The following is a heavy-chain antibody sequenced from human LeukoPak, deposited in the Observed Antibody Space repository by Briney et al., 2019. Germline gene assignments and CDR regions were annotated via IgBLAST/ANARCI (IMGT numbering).Heavy chain of an antibody. V-gene: IGHV3-23*01. CDR3: ARDPDILIAVAYDV. Sequence: GGSLRLSCAASGFTFSDYSMSWVRQAPGAGLEWVSAISPAGDSTTTADSVMGRFTISRDNSKSTLYLQMHGLTAEVTALYYCARDPDILIAVAYDVSGQGQMVTVPS. CDR2: ISPAGDST. CDR1: GFTFSDYS. J-gene: IGHJ3*01. D-gene: IGHD3-9*01.